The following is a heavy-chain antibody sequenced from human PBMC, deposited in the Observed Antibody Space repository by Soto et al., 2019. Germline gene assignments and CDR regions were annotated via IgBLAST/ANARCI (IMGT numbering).Heavy chain of an antibody. V-gene: IGHV1-18*01. CDR2: ISAYNGNT. CDR1: GYTFTSYG. Sequence: QVQLVQSGAEVKKPGASVKVSCKASGYTFTSYGISWVRQAPGQGLEWMGWISAYNGNTNYAQKLEGRVTMTTDTSTSTAYMELRSLRSDDTAVYYCARVPTLYDSSARYYFDYWGQGTLVTVSS. J-gene: IGHJ4*02. D-gene: IGHD3-22*01. CDR3: ARVPTLYDSSARYYFDY.